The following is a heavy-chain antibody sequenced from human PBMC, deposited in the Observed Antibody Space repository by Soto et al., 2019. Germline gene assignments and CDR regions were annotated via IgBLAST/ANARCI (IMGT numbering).Heavy chain of an antibody. CDR1: GFTFSSYA. D-gene: IGHD3-22*01. Sequence: GSLRLSCAASGFTFSSYAMSWVRQAPGKGLEWVSAISGSGGSTYYADSVKGRFTISRDNSKNTLYLQMNSLRAEDTAVYYCAKDRWSYYDSSGYSRCFDYWGQGTLVTVSS. J-gene: IGHJ4*02. CDR3: AKDRWSYYDSSGYSRCFDY. CDR2: ISGSGGST. V-gene: IGHV3-23*01.